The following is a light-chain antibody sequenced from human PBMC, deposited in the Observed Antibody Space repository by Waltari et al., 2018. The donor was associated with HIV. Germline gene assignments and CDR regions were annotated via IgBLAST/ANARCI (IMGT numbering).Light chain of an antibody. CDR2: GAS. CDR3: QKYNDWPLS. CDR1: QNVGMN. V-gene: IGKV3-15*01. J-gene: IGKJ4*01. Sequence: EAVLTQSPVTLSVPLGERFPLSCRASQNVGMNLSLYQKRPGLSPRLLMSGASTSATGVPVRFSGTGSGTEFTHTISSLQSGDFGVYFCQKYNDWPLSFGGGTTV.